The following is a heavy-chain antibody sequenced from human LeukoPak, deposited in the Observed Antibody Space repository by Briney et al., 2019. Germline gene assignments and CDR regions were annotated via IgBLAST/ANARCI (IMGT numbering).Heavy chain of an antibody. J-gene: IGHJ4*02. CDR1: GFTFSSYG. CDR3: ARWRGQQSEFDY. Sequence: GGTLRLSCAASGFTFSSYGMSWVRQAPGKGLEWVSAISGSGGSTYYADSVKGRFTISRDNSKNTLYLQMSSLRVEDTAVYYCARWRGQQSEFDYWGQGTLVTVSS. CDR2: ISGSGGST. D-gene: IGHD5-24*01. V-gene: IGHV3-23*01.